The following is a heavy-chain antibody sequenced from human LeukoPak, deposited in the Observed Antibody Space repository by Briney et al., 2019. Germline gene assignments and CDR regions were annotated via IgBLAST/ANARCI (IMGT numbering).Heavy chain of an antibody. V-gene: IGHV3-21*01. CDR3: ARDFRDSAMIVVVTYAFDI. CDR2: ISSSSSYI. Sequence: GGSLRLSCAASGFTFGNAWMTWVRQAPGKGLEWVSFISSSSSYIYYADSVKGRFTISRDNAKNSLYLQMNSLRAEDTAVYYCARDFRDSAMIVVVTYAFDIWGQGTMVTVSS. CDR1: GFTFGNAW. J-gene: IGHJ3*02. D-gene: IGHD3-22*01.